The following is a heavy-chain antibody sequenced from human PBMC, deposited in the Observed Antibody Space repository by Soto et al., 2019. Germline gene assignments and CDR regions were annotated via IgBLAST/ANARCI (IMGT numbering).Heavy chain of an antibody. Sequence: QVQLQESGPGVVKPSQTLSLTCTVSGDSISSADYYWTWIRQHPVKGLEWIGHVYYSGSTYYNPCLKSRVTISIATTKTQFSLNLRSATAADTALYFCARDRGFNRNDAEYYGMAVWGQGTTVSVSS. J-gene: IGHJ6*02. V-gene: IGHV4-31*03. D-gene: IGHD1-1*01. CDR1: GDSISSADYY. CDR2: VYYSGST. CDR3: ARDRGFNRNDAEYYGMAV.